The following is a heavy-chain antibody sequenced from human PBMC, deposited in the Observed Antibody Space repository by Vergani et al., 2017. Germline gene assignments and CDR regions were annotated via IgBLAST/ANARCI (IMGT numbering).Heavy chain of an antibody. CDR1: GYSFTSYW. CDR2: IDPSDSYT. V-gene: IGHV5-10-1*03. J-gene: IGHJ4*02. Sequence: EVQLVQSGAEVKKPGESLRISCKGSGYSFTSYWISWVRQMPGKGLEWMGRIDPSDSYTNYSLSFQGHVTISADKSIRTAYLQWSSLKASDTAMYYCARRIALAGAVDYWGQGTLVTVSS. CDR3: ARRIALAGAVDY. D-gene: IGHD6-19*01.